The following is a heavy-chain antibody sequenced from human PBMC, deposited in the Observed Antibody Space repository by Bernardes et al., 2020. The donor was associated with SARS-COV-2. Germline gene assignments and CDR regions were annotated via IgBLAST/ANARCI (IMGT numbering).Heavy chain of an antibody. CDR3: ATGGSSSSNRYYSYGMDV. CDR1: GKTLTALS. V-gene: IGHV1-24*01. D-gene: IGHD6-6*01. Sequence: ASVKVSCKVSGKTLTALSMHWVRQAPGKGLEWMGGFDPEESETIYAQRFQGRVTMIEDTSTDTAYMELSSLRSEDTAVYYCATGGSSSSNRYYSYGMDVWGQGTSVTVSS. CDR2: FDPEESET. J-gene: IGHJ6*02.